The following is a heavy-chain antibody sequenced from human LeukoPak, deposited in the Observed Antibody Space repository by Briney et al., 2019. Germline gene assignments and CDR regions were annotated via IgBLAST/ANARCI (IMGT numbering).Heavy chain of an antibody. CDR3: AGAPTGDYYYYYYMDV. CDR2: ISESGTVI. D-gene: IGHD3-9*01. J-gene: IGHJ6*03. Sequence: PGGSLRLSCAASGFALSNDEMKWVRQAPGKGLEWISDISESGTVIYYADSVKGRFTISRDNANNSLYLQMNSLRAEDTAIYYCAGAPTGDYYYYYYMDVWGKGTTVTVSS. CDR1: GFALSNDE. V-gene: IGHV3-48*03.